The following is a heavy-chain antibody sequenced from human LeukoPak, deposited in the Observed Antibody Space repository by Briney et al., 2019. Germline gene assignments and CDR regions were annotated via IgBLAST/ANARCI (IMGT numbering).Heavy chain of an antibody. J-gene: IGHJ5*02. CDR1: GFTFSSYA. D-gene: IGHD3-10*01. Sequence: PGGSLRLSCAASGFTFSSYAMSWVRQAPGKGLEWVSAISGSGGSTYYADSVKGRFTISRDNSKNTLYLQMNSLRAEDTAVYYCAKDRITMVRGVRGWFDPWGQGTLVTVSS. V-gene: IGHV3-23*01. CDR2: ISGSGGST. CDR3: AKDRITMVRGVRGWFDP.